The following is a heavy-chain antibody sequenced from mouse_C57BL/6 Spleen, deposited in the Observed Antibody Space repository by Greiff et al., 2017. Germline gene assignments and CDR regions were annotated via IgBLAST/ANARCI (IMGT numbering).Heavy chain of an antibody. V-gene: IGHV1-80*01. CDR1: GYAFSSYW. CDR3: AYGNRGYFDY. Sequence: VQLQQSGASVKISCKASGYAFSSYWMNWVKQRPGKGLEWIGQIYPGDGDTNYNGKFKGKATLTADKSSSTAYMQLSSLTSEDSAVYFCAYGNRGYFDYWGQGTTLTVSS. D-gene: IGHD2-1*01. J-gene: IGHJ2*01. CDR2: IYPGDGDT.